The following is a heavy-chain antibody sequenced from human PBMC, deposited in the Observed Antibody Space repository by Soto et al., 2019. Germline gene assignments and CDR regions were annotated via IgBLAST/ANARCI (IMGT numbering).Heavy chain of an antibody. Sequence: KQSQTLSLTCAISGDSVSSNSAAWNWIRQSPSRGLEWLGRTYYRSKWYNDYAVSVKSRITINPDTSKNQFSLQLNSVTPEDTAVYYCARGTIVGATRYYYYYYYMDVWGKGTTVTVSS. J-gene: IGHJ6*03. CDR1: GDSVSSNSAA. CDR2: TYYRSKWYN. V-gene: IGHV6-1*01. CDR3: ARGTIVGATRYYYYYYYMDV. D-gene: IGHD1-26*01.